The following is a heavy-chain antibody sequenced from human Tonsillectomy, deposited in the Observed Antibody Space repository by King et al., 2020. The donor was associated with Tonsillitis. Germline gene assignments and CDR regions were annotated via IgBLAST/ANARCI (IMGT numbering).Heavy chain of an antibody. J-gene: IGHJ4*02. CDR2: ISYDGSTK. CDR3: ARDSLASDYGSSWYEPFDY. V-gene: IGHV3-30*04. Sequence: VQLVESGGGVVQPGRFLRLSCAASGFTFSSYPMHWVRQAPGKGLEWVAVISYDGSTKYYADSVKGRFTISRDSSKNTLFLQMSSLRAEDTAVYYCARDSLASDYGSSWYEPFDYWGRGTLVTVSS. D-gene: IGHD6-13*01. CDR1: GFTFSSYP.